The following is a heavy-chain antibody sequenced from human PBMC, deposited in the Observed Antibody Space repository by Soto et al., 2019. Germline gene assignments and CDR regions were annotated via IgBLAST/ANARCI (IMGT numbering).Heavy chain of an antibody. CDR3: AKDRGGDYYGSGSYYKGLDY. J-gene: IGHJ4*02. Sequence: EVQLVESGGALVQPGRSLRLSCAASGFTFDDYGMHWVRQPPGKGLEWVSGISWNSGSIGYADSVKGRFTISRDNAKNSLYLQMNSLSAEDTALYYCAKDRGGDYYGSGSYYKGLDYWGQGTLVTVSS. CDR1: GFTFDDYG. V-gene: IGHV3-9*01. CDR2: ISWNSGSI. D-gene: IGHD3-10*01.